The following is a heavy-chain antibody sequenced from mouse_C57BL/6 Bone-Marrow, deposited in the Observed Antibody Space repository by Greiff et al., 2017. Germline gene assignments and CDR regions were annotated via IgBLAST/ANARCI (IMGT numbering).Heavy chain of an antibody. Sequence: VHLVESGPGLVAPSQSLSITCTVSGFSLTSYAISWVRQPPGKGLAWLGVLWTGGGTHYNSALKSRRSISKDNSKSQVFLNMNSLQTDDTARYYCARNEAFYARDYWGQGTSVTVSS. CDR2: LWTGGGT. CDR3: ARNEAFYARDY. CDR1: GFSLTSYA. J-gene: IGHJ4*01. V-gene: IGHV2-9-1*01.